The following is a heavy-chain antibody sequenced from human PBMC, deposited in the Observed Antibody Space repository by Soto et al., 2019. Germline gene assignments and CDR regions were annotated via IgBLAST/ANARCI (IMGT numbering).Heavy chain of an antibody. V-gene: IGHV4-30-4*01. D-gene: IGHD2-2*01. CDR1: GGSISSGDYY. CDR3: AKSPAAIEGAFDI. CDR2: IYYSGST. Sequence: QVQLQESGPGLVKPSQTLSLTCTVSGGSISSGDYYWSWIRQPPGKGLEWIGYIYYSGSTYYNPSLKSRVSISVDTSKNQFSLKLSSVTAADTAVYYCAKSPAAIEGAFDIWGQGTMVTVSS. J-gene: IGHJ3*02.